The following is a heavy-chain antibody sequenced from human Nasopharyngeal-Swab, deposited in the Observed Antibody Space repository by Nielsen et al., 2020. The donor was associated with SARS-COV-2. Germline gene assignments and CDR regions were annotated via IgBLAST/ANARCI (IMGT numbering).Heavy chain of an antibody. CDR3: ASIAAAWAPGY. Sequence: VRQMPGKGLEWIGGIYYSGSTYYNPSLKSRVTIIVDTSKNRFSLKLGSVTAADTAVYYFASIAAAWAPGYWGQGTLVTVSS. CDR2: IYYSGST. J-gene: IGHJ4*02. D-gene: IGHD6-13*01. V-gene: IGHV4-39*01.